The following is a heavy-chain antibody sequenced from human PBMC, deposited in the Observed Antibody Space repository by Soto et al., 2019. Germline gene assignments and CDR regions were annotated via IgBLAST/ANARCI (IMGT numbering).Heavy chain of an antibody. CDR3: ARGGGFSPYYYNLDV. D-gene: IGHD2-15*01. CDR2: INPRGGST. J-gene: IGHJ6*02. V-gene: IGHV1-46*02. CDR1: GYTLNTYY. Sequence: ASVKVSCKASGYTLNTYYMHWARQAPGQGPEWMGIINPRGGSTTYAQNFQDRVTMTRDTSSSTVYMGLSSLRSEDTAVYYCARGGGFSPYYYNLDVWGQGTTVTVSS.